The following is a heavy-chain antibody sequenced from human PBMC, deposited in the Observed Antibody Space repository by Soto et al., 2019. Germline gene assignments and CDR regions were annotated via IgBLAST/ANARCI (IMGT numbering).Heavy chain of an antibody. J-gene: IGHJ4*02. D-gene: IGHD4-17*01. V-gene: IGHV4-34*01. Sequence: SETLSLTCAVYGGSFSGYYWSWIRQPPGKGLEWIGEINHSGSTNYNPSLKSRVTISVDTSKNQFSLKLSSVTAADTAVYYCAREGGVTTPRRNFDYWGQGTLVTVSS. CDR1: GGSFSGYY. CDR2: INHSGST. CDR3: AREGGVTTPRRNFDY.